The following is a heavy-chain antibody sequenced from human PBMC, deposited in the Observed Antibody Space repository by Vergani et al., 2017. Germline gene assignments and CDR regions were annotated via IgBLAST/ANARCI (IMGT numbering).Heavy chain of an antibody. Sequence: QVQLQESGPGLVKPSQTLALTCTVSGGSISSGDYYWSWIRQPPGKGLEWIGYIYYSGSTYYNPSLKSRVTISVDTSKNQFSLKLSSVTAADTAVYYCARADDXWSGYYASGYYFDYWGQGTLVTVSS. CDR2: IYYSGST. CDR1: GGSISSGDYY. V-gene: IGHV4-30-4*01. CDR3: ARADDXWSGYYASGYYFDY. J-gene: IGHJ4*02. D-gene: IGHD3-3*01.